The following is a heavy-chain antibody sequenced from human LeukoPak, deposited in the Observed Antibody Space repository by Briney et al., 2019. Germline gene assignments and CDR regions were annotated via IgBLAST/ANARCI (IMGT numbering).Heavy chain of an antibody. Sequence: PGRSLRLSCAASGFTFSSYAMHWVRQAPGKGLEWVAVISYDGSSKYYADSVKGRFTISRDNSKDTLYLQMNSLRAEDTAVYYCARSITFRGGSSSAGYMDVWGKGTTVTVSS. CDR1: GFTFSSYA. J-gene: IGHJ6*03. CDR3: ARSITFRGGSSSAGYMDV. CDR2: ISYDGSSK. V-gene: IGHV3-30*01. D-gene: IGHD6-13*01.